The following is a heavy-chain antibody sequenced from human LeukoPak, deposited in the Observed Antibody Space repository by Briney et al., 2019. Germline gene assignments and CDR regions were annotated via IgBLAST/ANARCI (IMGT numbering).Heavy chain of an antibody. J-gene: IGHJ6*03. V-gene: IGHV3-30*02. Sequence: GGSLRLSCAASGFTFSGYGIHWVRQAPGKGLEWVAFIRYDGNNKYYADSVKGRFTISRDNSKNTLYLQMNSLRAEDTAVYYCAKGGGYSNYARPYYFYMDVWGKGTTVTVSS. CDR1: GFTFSGYG. CDR3: AKGGGYSNYARPYYFYMDV. D-gene: IGHD4-11*01. CDR2: IRYDGNNK.